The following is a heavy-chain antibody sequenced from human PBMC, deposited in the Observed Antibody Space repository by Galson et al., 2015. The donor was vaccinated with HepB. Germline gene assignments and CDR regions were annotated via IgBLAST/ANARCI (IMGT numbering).Heavy chain of an antibody. V-gene: IGHV3-13*01. J-gene: IGHJ3*02. D-gene: IGHD2-21*01. Sequence: SLRLSCAASGFTFSHYDMHWVRQATGKGLEWVSGIGTAGDTYYPDSVKGRFTISRENARNSLYLQMNSLRAGDTALYYCVGFSGPQAGGESAFDIWGHGTMVTVSS. CDR2: IGTAGDT. CDR3: VGFSGPQAGGESAFDI. CDR1: GFTFSHYD.